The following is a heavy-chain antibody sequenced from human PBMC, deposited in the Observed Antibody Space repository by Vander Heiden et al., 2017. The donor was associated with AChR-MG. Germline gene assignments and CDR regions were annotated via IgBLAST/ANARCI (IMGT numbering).Heavy chain of an antibody. Sequence: QVQLVQSGAEVKKPGASVKVSCKASGYTFPSYGISWVRQAHGKWLEWRGWISAYNGNKNYAQKLQGRVTMNKETSTRTAYMELRSLRSDDTAVYYCARGRDGYKNSRKRGGYFDLWGRGTLVTVSS. CDR3: ARGRDGYKNSRKRGGYFDL. D-gene: IGHD5-12*01. CDR2: ISAYNGNK. CDR1: GYTFPSYG. V-gene: IGHV1-18*01. J-gene: IGHJ2*01.